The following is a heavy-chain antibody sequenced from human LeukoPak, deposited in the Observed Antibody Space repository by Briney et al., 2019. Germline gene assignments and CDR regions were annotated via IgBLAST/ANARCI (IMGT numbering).Heavy chain of an antibody. Sequence: SETLSLTCTVSGGSISSGDYYWSWIRQPPGKGLEWIGYIYYSGSTYYNPSLKSRVTISVDTSKNQFSLKLSPVTAADTAVYYCARLLPRYSSSWYVDYWGQGTLVTVSS. D-gene: IGHD6-13*01. CDR3: ARLLPRYSSSWYVDY. CDR2: IYYSGST. J-gene: IGHJ4*02. V-gene: IGHV4-30-4*08. CDR1: GGSISSGDYY.